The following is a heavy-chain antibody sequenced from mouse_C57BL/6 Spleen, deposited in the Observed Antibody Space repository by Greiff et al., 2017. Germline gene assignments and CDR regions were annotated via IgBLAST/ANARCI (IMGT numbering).Heavy chain of an antibody. CDR3: ARGPTGAY. V-gene: IGHV5-12*01. Sequence: EVMLVESGGGLVQPGGSLKLSCAASGFTFSDYYMYWVRQTPEKRLEWVAYISNGGGSTYYPDTVKGRFTISRDNAKNTLYLQMSRLKSEDTAMYYCARGPTGAYWGQGTLVTVSA. J-gene: IGHJ3*01. CDR1: GFTFSDYY. CDR2: ISNGGGST.